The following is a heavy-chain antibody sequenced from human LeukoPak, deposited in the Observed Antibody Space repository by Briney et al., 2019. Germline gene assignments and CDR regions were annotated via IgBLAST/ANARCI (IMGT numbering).Heavy chain of an antibody. CDR1: GGTFSSYA. D-gene: IGHD3-22*01. V-gene: IGHV1-18*01. Sequence: ASVKVSCKASGGTFSSYAISWVRQAPGQGLEWMGWISAYNGNTNYAQKLQGRVTMTTDTSTSTAYMELRSLRSDDTAVYSCARGDYYDSSGYYYFDYWGQGTLVTVSS. J-gene: IGHJ4*02. CDR2: ISAYNGNT. CDR3: ARGDYYDSSGYYYFDY.